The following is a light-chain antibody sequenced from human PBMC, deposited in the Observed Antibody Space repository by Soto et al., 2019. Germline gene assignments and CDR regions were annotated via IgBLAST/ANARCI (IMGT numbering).Light chain of an antibody. CDR2: WAS. CDR3: QQYYSTPPT. Sequence: DIVMTQSPDSLAVSLGERATINCKSSQSVLYSSNNKNYLAWYQQKPGQPPKLLIYWASTREYGVPDRFSGSGSGTDFTLTISRLQAEDVAVYYCQQYYSTPPTFGGGTKVEIK. CDR1: QSVLYSSNNKNY. J-gene: IGKJ4*01. V-gene: IGKV4-1*01.